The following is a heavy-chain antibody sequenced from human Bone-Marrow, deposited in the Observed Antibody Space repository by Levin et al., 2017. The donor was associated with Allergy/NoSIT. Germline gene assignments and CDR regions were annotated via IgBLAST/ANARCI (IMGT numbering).Heavy chain of an antibody. D-gene: IGHD6-19*01. CDR2: IYSGGST. CDR1: GFTVSSNY. V-gene: IGHV3-53*01. Sequence: GESLKISCAASGFTVSSNYMSWVRQAPGKGLEWVSVIYSGGSTYYADSVKGRFTISRDNSKNTLYLQMNSLRAEDTAVYYCARGRYSSGWYRYFDYWGQGTLVTVSS. J-gene: IGHJ4*02. CDR3: ARGRYSSGWYRYFDY.